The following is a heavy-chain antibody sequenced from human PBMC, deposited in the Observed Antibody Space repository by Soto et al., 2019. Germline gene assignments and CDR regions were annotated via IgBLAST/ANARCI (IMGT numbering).Heavy chain of an antibody. CDR3: ARPGDAYSLDV. D-gene: IGHD2-21*02. J-gene: IGHJ6*02. CDR2: IPSHSGRT. Sequence: QLQLHASGPGLVKPSETLSLTCSVSGSSISRSSYYWAWILQPPGKGLEWIASIPSHSGRTYYNPSLNGRFLLSVDTSMNLFSLTLRSVTAADPAVYYCARPGDAYSLDVWGQGTTVTVPS. CDR1: GSSISRSSYY. V-gene: IGHV4-39*01.